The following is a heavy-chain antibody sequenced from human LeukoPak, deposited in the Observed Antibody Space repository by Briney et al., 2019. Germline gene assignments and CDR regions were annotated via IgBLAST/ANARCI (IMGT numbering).Heavy chain of an antibody. D-gene: IGHD1-20*01. CDR1: GYTFTSPD. CDR3: ARGITQGFDH. CDR2: MNPNWGYT. Sequence: ASVKVSCKASGYTFTSPDINWVRQAPGQGLEWIGWMNPNWGYTGYAQKFQARVTMTRDTSIDTAYMELSSLRSDDTAVYYCARGITQGFDHWGQGTLVTVSS. J-gene: IGHJ4*02. V-gene: IGHV1-8*01.